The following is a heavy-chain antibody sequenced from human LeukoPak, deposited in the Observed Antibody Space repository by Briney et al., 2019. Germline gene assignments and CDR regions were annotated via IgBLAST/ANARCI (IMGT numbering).Heavy chain of an antibody. CDR3: ARGRSTGYPFYFEY. CDR2: MNPNSGST. D-gene: IGHD5-12*01. Sequence: ASVKVSCKASGYTFTSYDINWVRQATGQGLEWMGWMNPNSGSTGYAQKFQGRVTITRNTSISTAYMELSGLRSEDTAVYYCARGRSTGYPFYFEYWGQGTLVTVSS. V-gene: IGHV1-8*03. CDR1: GYTFTSYD. J-gene: IGHJ4*02.